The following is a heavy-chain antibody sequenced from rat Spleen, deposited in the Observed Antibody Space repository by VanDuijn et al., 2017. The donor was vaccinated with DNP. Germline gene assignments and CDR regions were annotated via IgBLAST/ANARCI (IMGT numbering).Heavy chain of an antibody. CDR3: STGGTEFNH. J-gene: IGHJ2*01. V-gene: IGHV5S10*01. Sequence: EVQLVESGGGVVQPGKSLKLSCAASGFSFSDSAMAWVRQSPKMGLEWVATIIYDGSHTFYRDSVKGRFTISRDNAKSSLSLQMDSLRSEDTATYYCSTGGTEFNHWGQGVMVTVSS. CDR2: IIYDGSHT. CDR1: GFSFSDSA. D-gene: IGHD1-11*01.